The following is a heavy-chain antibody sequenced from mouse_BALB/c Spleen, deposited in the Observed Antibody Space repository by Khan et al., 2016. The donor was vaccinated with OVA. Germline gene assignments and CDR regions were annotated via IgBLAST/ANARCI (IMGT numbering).Heavy chain of an antibody. CDR3: VGGYYGNPFAY. CDR1: GFTFSDYY. D-gene: IGHD2-1*01. J-gene: IGHJ3*01. CDR2: ISDGGIYT. Sequence: EVELVESGGGLVKPGGSLKLSCVASGFTFSDYYMYWVRQTPEKRLDWVATISDGGIYTYSPASVKGRFTISRDDAKNNLVHQMRSLKSADTAMFYGVGGYYGNPFAYWGQGTLVTVSA. V-gene: IGHV5-4*02.